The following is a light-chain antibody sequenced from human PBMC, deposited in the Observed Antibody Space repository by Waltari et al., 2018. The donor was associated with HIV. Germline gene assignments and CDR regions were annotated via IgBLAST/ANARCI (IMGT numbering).Light chain of an antibody. CDR1: TNDIGTYTF. CDR2: DVT. V-gene: IGLV2-14*03. Sequence: QSSLTQPASGSGSPGHWITVSCTGTTNDIGTYTFVSWYQQHPGKAPKLVIYDVTSRTSGGSDLFYGSKYGNTASLTTSVLRAEDEAHYYCSSYTARSDLAMFGGGTKVTVL. CDR3: SSYTARSDLAM. J-gene: IGLJ3*02.